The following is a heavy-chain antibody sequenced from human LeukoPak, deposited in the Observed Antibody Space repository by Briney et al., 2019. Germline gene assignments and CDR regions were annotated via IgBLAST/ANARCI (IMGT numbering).Heavy chain of an antibody. CDR2: IKYDGSEK. Sequence: GGSLRLSCAASGIAFSGSWMTWVRQAPGKGLEWVANIKYDGSEKYYVDSVKGRFTISRDNAKNSLYLQMSSLRVEDTAVYYCARDGRGYSYGYGNYFDYWGQGTLVTVSS. D-gene: IGHD5-18*01. CDR1: GIAFSGSW. CDR3: ARDGRGYSYGYGNYFDY. J-gene: IGHJ4*02. V-gene: IGHV3-7*01.